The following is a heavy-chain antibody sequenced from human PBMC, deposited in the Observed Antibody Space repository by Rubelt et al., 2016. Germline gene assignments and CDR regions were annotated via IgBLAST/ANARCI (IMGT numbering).Heavy chain of an antibody. CDR2: FYHTGST. CDR1: GASISSYY. D-gene: IGHD5-18*01. V-gene: IGHV4-59*01. J-gene: IGHJ4*02. Sequence: LQKPSETLSLTCSVSGASISSYYWSWIRQPPGKGLEWIASFYHTGSTTYNPSLKSRVTMSVEPSKNQFSLKVRSVTAADTAVYYCARVGDSGGGYGYTGLYYFDYWGQGTLVTVSS. CDR3: ARVGDSGGGYGYTGLYYFDY.